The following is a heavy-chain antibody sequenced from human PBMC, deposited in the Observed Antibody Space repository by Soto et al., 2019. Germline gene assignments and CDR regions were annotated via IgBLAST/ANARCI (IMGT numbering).Heavy chain of an antibody. D-gene: IGHD3-22*01. Sequence: GGSLRLSCAASGFTFSNAWMNWVRQAPGKGLEWVGRIKSKTDGGTADYAAPVKGRFTISRDDSKNTLYLQMNSLKTEDTAVYYCTTDPWANTYYYDSSGYYYAHDAFDIWGQGTMVTVSS. CDR3: TTDPWANTYYYDSSGYYYAHDAFDI. J-gene: IGHJ3*02. CDR1: GFTFSNAW. V-gene: IGHV3-15*07. CDR2: IKSKTDGGTA.